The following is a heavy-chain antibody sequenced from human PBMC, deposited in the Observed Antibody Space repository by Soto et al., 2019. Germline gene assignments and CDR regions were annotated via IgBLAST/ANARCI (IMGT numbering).Heavy chain of an antibody. D-gene: IGHD3-3*01. Sequence: GSLRLSCASSGFTFSSYWMSWVRQAPGKGLEWVANIKQDGSEKYYVDSVKGRFTISRDNAKNSLYLQMNSLRAEDTAVYYCARDDFWSGYSFLGFYYYIDVWGKGTTVTVSS. J-gene: IGHJ6*03. CDR1: GFTFSSYW. V-gene: IGHV3-7*01. CDR2: IKQDGSEK. CDR3: ARDDFWSGYSFLGFYYYIDV.